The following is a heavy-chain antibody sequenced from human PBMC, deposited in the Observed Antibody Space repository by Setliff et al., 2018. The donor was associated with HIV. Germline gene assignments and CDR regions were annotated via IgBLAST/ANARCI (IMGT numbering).Heavy chain of an antibody. J-gene: IGHJ4*02. CDR1: DGSISTGSYY. D-gene: IGHD2-2*01. V-gene: IGHV4-61*02. CDR2: IYTSGST. CDR3: ARHAAGPDGPFDY. Sequence: SETLSLTCTVADGSISTGSYYWSWVRQPAGRGLEWIGRIYTSGSTYYNPSLKSRVTISVDTSKNQFSLKLSSVIAADTAAYYCARHAAGPDGPFDYWGQGTLVTVSS.